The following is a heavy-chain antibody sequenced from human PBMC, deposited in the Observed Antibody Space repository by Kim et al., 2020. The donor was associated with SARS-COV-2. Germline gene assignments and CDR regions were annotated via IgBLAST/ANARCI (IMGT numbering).Heavy chain of an antibody. Sequence: FQGRVTITADESTSTAYMELSSLRSEDTAVYYCASNTGYSSSWPLYYFDYWGQGTLVTVSS. D-gene: IGHD6-13*01. V-gene: IGHV1-69*01. CDR3: ASNTGYSSSWPLYYFDY. J-gene: IGHJ4*02.